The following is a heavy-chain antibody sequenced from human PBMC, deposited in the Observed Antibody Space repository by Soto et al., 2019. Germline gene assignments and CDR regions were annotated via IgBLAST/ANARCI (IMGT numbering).Heavy chain of an antibody. CDR3: VKDMKWGRVKTIHYFDY. J-gene: IGHJ4*02. V-gene: IGHV3-9*02. CDR1: GFIADDYA. Sequence: EVQLAESGGGLVQPGRSLRLSWVASGFIADDYAMHWVRQAQGKGLEWVSGLSSNSATINYADSVKGRFNISRDNDKNSLFLQMNSLKPGDTAFYYCVKDMKWGRVKTIHYFDYWGQGTVGTVSS. D-gene: IGHD3-16*01. CDR2: LSSNSATI.